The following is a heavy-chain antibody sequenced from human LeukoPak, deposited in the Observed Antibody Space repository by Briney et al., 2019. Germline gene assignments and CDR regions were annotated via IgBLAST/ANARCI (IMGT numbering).Heavy chain of an antibody. CDR1: GGSISRYY. J-gene: IGHJ6*03. Sequence: SETLSLTCIVSGGSISRYYWSWIRQPPGKGLEWIGYIYYSGSTNYNPSLKSRVTISVDTSKNQFSLKLSSVTAADTAVYYCARNGRYFDWFRGYYYYYMDVWGKGTTVTISS. D-gene: IGHD3-9*01. V-gene: IGHV4-59*01. CDR3: ARNGRYFDWFRGYYYYYMDV. CDR2: IYYSGST.